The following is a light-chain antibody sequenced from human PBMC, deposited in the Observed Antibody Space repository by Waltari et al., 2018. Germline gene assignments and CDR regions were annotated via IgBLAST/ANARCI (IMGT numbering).Light chain of an antibody. J-gene: IGKJ1*01. CDR1: QSTSRF. CDR3: QKYGSLPAT. Sequence: ELMLTQSPGTLPLSPGERATLSCRASQSTSRFLAWYQQKPGQAPRLLIYDASTRATGIPDRFSGSGSGTNFSLTINRLEPEDIAVYYCQKYGSLPATFGQGTKVEIK. CDR2: DAS. V-gene: IGKV3-20*01.